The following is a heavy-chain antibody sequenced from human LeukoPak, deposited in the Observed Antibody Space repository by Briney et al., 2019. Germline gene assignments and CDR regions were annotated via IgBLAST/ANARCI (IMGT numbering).Heavy chain of an antibody. D-gene: IGHD3-22*01. Sequence: SQTLSLTCTVSGGSISSGDYYWRWVRQPPGKGLEWIGYIYYSGSTYYNPSLKSRITISVNTAKNQFSLKLSSMTAADTAVYYCARQRGDSSGYYIGGPFDYWGQGTLVTVSS. J-gene: IGHJ4*02. V-gene: IGHV4-30-4*01. CDR2: IYYSGST. CDR3: ARQRGDSSGYYIGGPFDY. CDR1: GGSISSGDYY.